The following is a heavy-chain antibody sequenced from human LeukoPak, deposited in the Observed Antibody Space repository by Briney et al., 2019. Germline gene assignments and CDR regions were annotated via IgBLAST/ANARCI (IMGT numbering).Heavy chain of an antibody. V-gene: IGHV3-21*01. CDR1: GFTFISYA. CDR2: ISSSSTYI. J-gene: IGHJ4*02. Sequence: KTGGSLRLSCAASGFTFISYALSWVRQAPGKGLEWVSTISSSSTYIYYADSVKGRITISRDNAKNSLSLQMNSLRAEDTAVYYCARDLSTGGASDYWGQGTLVTVSS. D-gene: IGHD3-16*01. CDR3: ARDLSTGGASDY.